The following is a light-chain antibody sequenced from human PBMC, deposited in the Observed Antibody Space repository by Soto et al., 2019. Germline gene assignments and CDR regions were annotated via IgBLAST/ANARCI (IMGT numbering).Light chain of an antibody. CDR1: SSDVGSYNL. J-gene: IGLJ1*01. CDR2: EVS. Sequence: QSALPQPASGSGYPGQSITISCTGTSSDVGSYNLVSWYQQHPGKAPKLMIYEVSKRPSGVSNRFSGSKSGNTASLTISGLQAEDEADYYCCSYAGSYVFGNGTKLTVL. V-gene: IGLV2-23*02. CDR3: CSYAGSYV.